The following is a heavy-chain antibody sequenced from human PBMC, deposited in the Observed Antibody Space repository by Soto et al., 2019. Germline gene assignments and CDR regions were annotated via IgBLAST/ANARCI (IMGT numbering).Heavy chain of an antibody. J-gene: IGHJ4*02. Sequence: QVQLQGSGPGLVKPSQTLSLTCTVSGGSISSGGYYWSWIRQHPGKGLEWIGYIYYSGSTYYNPSLKSRVTISVDTSKNQFSLKLSSVTAADTAVYYCARDGAGSSSWYGIYWGQGTLVTVSS. CDR2: IYYSGST. V-gene: IGHV4-31*03. CDR3: ARDGAGSSSWYGIY. CDR1: GGSISSGGYY. D-gene: IGHD6-13*01.